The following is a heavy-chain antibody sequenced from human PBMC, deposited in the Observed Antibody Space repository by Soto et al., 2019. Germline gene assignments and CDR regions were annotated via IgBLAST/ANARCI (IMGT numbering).Heavy chain of an antibody. CDR3: VRGKYYYDSSGYYYFDY. J-gene: IGHJ4*02. CDR1: GFTFSSYA. CDR2: ISYDGSNK. Sequence: GGSLRLSCAASGFTFSSYAMHWVRQAPGKGLEWVAVISYDGSNKYYADSVKGRFTISRDNSKNTLYLQMNSLRAEDTAVYYCVRGKYYYDSSGYYYFDYWGQGTLVTVSS. V-gene: IGHV3-30-3*01. D-gene: IGHD3-22*01.